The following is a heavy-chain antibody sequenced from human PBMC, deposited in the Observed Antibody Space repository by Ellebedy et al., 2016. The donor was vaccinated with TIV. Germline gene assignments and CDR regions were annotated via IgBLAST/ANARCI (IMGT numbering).Heavy chain of an antibody. CDR2: IHVGGTT. J-gene: IGHJ2*01. Sequence: PGGSLRLSCAASGFTVPSNYMIWVRQAPGKGLEWVSLIHVGGTTYYADSVTGRFTVSRDNSKNTFYLQMNSLRAEDTAVYYRASRTVAGKNWYFDLWGRGTLVTVSS. CDR3: ASRTVAGKNWYFDL. CDR1: GFTVPSNY. V-gene: IGHV3-53*01. D-gene: IGHD6-19*01.